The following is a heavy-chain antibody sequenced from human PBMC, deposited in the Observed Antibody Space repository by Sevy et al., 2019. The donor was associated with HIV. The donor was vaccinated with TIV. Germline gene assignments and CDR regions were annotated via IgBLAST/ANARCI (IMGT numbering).Heavy chain of an antibody. CDR3: ARVDTYYDFWSGSTPQFDY. CDR2: ISYDGSNK. V-gene: IGHV3-30-3*01. J-gene: IGHJ4*02. CDR1: GFTFSSYA. D-gene: IGHD3-3*01. Sequence: GGSLRLSCAASGFTFSSYAMHWVRQAPGKGLEWVAVISYDGSNKYYADSVKGRFTISRDNSKNTLYLQMNSLRVEDTAVYYCARVDTYYDFWSGSTPQFDYWGQGTLVTVSS.